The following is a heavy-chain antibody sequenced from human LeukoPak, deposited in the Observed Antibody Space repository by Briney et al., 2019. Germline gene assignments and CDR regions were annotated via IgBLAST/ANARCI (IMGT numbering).Heavy chain of an antibody. J-gene: IGHJ3*02. CDR3: ARGAVVVTAFDAFDI. D-gene: IGHD2-21*02. V-gene: IGHV4-38-2*02. CDR2: IYHSGST. CDR1: GYSISSGYY. Sequence: PSETLSLTCTVSGYSISSGYYWGWIRQPPGKGLEWIGSIYHSGSTYYNPSLKSRVTISVDTSKNQFSLKLSSVTAADTAVYYCARGAVVVTAFDAFDIWGQGTMVTVSS.